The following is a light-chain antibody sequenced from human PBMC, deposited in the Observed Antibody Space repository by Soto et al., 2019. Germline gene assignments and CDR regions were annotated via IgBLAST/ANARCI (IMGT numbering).Light chain of an antibody. J-gene: IGKJ1*01. CDR3: HQYGSSPAT. Sequence: IVLTQSPGTLSLSPLEIATLSFMASQSVSSSYLAWYQQRRGQAPRLLIYGATSRATGIPDRFSGSGSGTDFTLTISRLEPEDFAVYYCHQYGSSPATFGQGTKVDIK. CDR1: QSVSSSY. V-gene: IGKV3-20*01. CDR2: GAT.